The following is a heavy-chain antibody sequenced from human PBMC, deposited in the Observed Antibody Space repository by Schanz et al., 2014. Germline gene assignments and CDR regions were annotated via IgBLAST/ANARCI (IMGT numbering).Heavy chain of an antibody. CDR1: GYIFINSG. Sequence: QIQLVQSGPEVKKPGATVKVSCKASGYIFINSGISWVRQAPGQGLEWMGWISVYNHNKEYDQKFQGRVTMTTDTSTRTAYMALTDLRSDDTAVYYCAIDRRFFDRDDLYYFDSWGQGTLVTVSS. D-gene: IGHD3-3*01. J-gene: IGHJ4*02. CDR2: ISVYNHNK. CDR3: AIDRRFFDRDDLYYFDS. V-gene: IGHV1-18*01.